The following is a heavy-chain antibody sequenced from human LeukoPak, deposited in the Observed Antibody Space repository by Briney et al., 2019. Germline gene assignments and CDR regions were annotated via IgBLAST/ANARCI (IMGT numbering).Heavy chain of an antibody. D-gene: IGHD4-11*01. CDR1: GGSISSGSYY. CDR2: IYTSGST. V-gene: IGHV4-61*02. Sequence: PSETLSLTCTVSGGSISSGSYYWSWIRQPAGKGLEWIGRIYTSGSTNYNPSLKSRVTISVDTSKNQFSLKLSSVTAADTAVYYCARDNSLTGYFDYWGQETLVTVSS. J-gene: IGHJ4*02. CDR3: ARDNSLTGYFDY.